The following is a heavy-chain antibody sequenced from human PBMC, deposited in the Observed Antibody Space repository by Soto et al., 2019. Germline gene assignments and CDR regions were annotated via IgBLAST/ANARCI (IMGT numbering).Heavy chain of an antibody. Sequence: GASVKVSCKASGYTFTSYGISWVRQAPGQGLEWMGWISAYNGNTNYAQKLQGRVTMTTDTSTSTAYMELGSLRTDDTAVYYCALIVVVVAATDNWFDPWGQGTLVTVSS. J-gene: IGHJ5*02. CDR3: ALIVVVVAATDNWFDP. CDR2: ISAYNGNT. D-gene: IGHD2-15*01. V-gene: IGHV1-18*01. CDR1: GYTFTSYG.